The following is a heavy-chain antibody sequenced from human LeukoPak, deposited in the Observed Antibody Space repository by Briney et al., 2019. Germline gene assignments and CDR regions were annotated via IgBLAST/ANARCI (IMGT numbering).Heavy chain of an antibody. J-gene: IGHJ4*02. CDR3: ASLPYSYGSFFDY. CDR1: GASISSSSYY. D-gene: IGHD5-18*01. V-gene: IGHV4-39*01. Sequence: SQTLSLTCTVSGASISSSSYYWGWIRQPPGKGLEWLGSIYYSGSTYYNPSLKSRVTISVDTSKNQFSLKLSSVTAADTAVYYCASLPYSYGSFFDYWCQGTLVTVSS. CDR2: IYYSGST.